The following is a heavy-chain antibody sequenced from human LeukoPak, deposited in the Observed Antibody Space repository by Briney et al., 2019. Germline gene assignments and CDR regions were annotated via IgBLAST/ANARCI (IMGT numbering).Heavy chain of an antibody. Sequence: ASVKVSCKASGYTFTSYYMHWVRQAPGQGLEWMGIINTSGGSTSYAQKFQGRVTMTRDTSTSTVYMELSSLRSEDTAVYYCARKAWSGYYYDYWGQGTLVTVSS. D-gene: IGHD3-22*01. CDR3: ARKAWSGYYYDY. J-gene: IGHJ4*02. V-gene: IGHV1-46*01. CDR2: INTSGGST. CDR1: GYTFTSYY.